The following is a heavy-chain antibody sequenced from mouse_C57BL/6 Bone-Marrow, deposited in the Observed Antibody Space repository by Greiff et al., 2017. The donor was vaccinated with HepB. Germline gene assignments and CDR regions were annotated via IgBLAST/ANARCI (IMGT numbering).Heavy chain of an antibody. CDR1: GYSITSGYY. Sequence: ESGPGLVKPSQSLSLTCSVTGYSITSGYYWNWIRQFPGNKLEWMGYISYDGSNNYNPSLKNRISITRDTSKNQFFLKLNSVTTEDTATYYCARGRWLRQYWYFDVWGTGTTVTVSS. CDR3: ARGRWLRQYWYFDV. V-gene: IGHV3-6*01. D-gene: IGHD2-2*01. CDR2: ISYDGSN. J-gene: IGHJ1*03.